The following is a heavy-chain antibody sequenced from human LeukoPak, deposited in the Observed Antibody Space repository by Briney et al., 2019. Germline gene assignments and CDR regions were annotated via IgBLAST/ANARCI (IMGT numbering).Heavy chain of an antibody. CDR1: GYTFTGYY. J-gene: IGHJ6*03. CDR2: INPNSGGR. CDR3: ARDRAGNHYYYYYYMDV. Sequence: ASVKVSCKASGYTFTGYYMHWVRQAPGQGLEWMGWINPNSGGRNYAQKFQGRVTMTRDTSISTAYMELSRLRSDDTAVYYCARDRAGNHYYYYYYMDVWGKGTTVTVSS. V-gene: IGHV1-2*02.